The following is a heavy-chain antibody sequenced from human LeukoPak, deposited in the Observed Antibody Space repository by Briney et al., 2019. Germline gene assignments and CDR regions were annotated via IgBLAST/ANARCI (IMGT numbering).Heavy chain of an antibody. CDR2: IGPTGSDR. CDR1: GLTFSTSG. Sequence: PGGSLRLSCTASGLTFSTSGFNWVRQAPGEGLGWVASIGPTGSDRYHADSIKGRFTISRDNANNFLYLQMNSLRAEDTAVYYCATETNGRHYDYWGQGTLLTVSS. D-gene: IGHD1-14*01. J-gene: IGHJ4*02. CDR3: ATETNGRHYDY. V-gene: IGHV3-21*06.